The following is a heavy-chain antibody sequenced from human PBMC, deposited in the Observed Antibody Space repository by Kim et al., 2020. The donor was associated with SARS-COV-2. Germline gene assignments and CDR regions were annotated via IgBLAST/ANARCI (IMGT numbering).Heavy chain of an antibody. Sequence: ASVKVSCKASGYSFINHDINWVRQATGQGLEWMGWMNPKSGLTVFAQKFQGRVTLTSNTSISTAYMELSSLRSEYTAIYYCAREDYFDSGSMDVWGQGTT. CDR1: GYSFINHD. CDR2: MNPKSGLT. J-gene: IGHJ6*02. D-gene: IGHD3-22*01. CDR3: AREDYFDSGSMDV. V-gene: IGHV1-8*01.